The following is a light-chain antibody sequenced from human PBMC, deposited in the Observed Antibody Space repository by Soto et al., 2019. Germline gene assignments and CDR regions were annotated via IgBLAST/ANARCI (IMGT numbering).Light chain of an antibody. CDR1: SREVGAYDF. CDR3: ASYSTSSLRVI. V-gene: IGLV2-14*01. Sequence: QSALTQPASVSGSPGQSITFSCTGSSREVGAYDFVSWYRQHPGKAPKLLLYDVNKRPSGVSYRFSGSKSGNTASLSISGLQAEDEADYYCASYSTSSLRVIFGGATQLTVL. J-gene: IGLJ2*01. CDR2: DVN.